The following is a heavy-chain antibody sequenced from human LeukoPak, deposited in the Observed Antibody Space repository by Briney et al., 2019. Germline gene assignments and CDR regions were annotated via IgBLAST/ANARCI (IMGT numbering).Heavy chain of an antibody. V-gene: IGHV4-4*07. J-gene: IGHJ4*02. CDR2: IYTSGST. CDR3: AREEVGYYYDSSGIGPIYY. D-gene: IGHD3-22*01. Sequence: SETLFLTCTVSGGSISSYYWSWIRQPAGKGLEWIGRIYTSGSTNYNPSLKSRVTMSVDTSKNQFSLKLSSVTAADTAVYYCAREEVGYYYDSSGIGPIYYWGQGTLVTVSS. CDR1: GGSISSYY.